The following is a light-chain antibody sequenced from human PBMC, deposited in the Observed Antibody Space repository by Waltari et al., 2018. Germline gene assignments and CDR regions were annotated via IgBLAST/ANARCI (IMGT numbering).Light chain of an antibody. CDR3: CSYARSNTYV. Sequence: QSALTQPASVSGSPGQSITISCTGTSNDVGGYNSISWYQQHPGKAPKLIIYDVTKRPSVVSDRFSGSKSGNTASLTISGLQAEDEADYYCCSYARSNTYVFGTGTKVTVL. CDR1: SNDVGGYNS. J-gene: IGLJ1*01. CDR2: DVT. V-gene: IGLV2-14*03.